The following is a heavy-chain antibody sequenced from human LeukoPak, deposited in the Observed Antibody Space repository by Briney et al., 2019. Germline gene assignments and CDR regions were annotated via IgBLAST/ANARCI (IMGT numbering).Heavy chain of an antibody. CDR1: GFTFSSYW. V-gene: IGHV3-7*01. D-gene: IGHD3-16*01. Sequence: GGSLRLSCAASGFTFSSYWMSWVRQAPGKRLEWVANIKQDGSEKDYVDSVKGRFTISRDNARKLLFLQMNSLRAEDTALYYCARDGYGLGIYYDRFDSWGQGTPVTVSS. CDR2: IKQDGSEK. CDR3: ARDGYGLGIYYDRFDS. J-gene: IGHJ4*02.